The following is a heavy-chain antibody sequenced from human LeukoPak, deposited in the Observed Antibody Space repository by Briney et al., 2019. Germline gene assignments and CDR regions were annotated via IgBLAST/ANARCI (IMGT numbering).Heavy chain of an antibody. D-gene: IGHD6-13*01. Sequence: GGSLRLSCAASRFRFSTFPMGWVRQAPGKGLEWVSGISAGGETTFYADSVRGRLTISRDNSKNTLYLQLNSLRAEDTAVYYCAKAGSSSSWSGYYYYYMDVWGRGTTVTVSS. CDR1: RFRFSTFP. V-gene: IGHV3-23*01. J-gene: IGHJ6*03. CDR2: ISAGGETT. CDR3: AKAGSSSSWSGYYYYYMDV.